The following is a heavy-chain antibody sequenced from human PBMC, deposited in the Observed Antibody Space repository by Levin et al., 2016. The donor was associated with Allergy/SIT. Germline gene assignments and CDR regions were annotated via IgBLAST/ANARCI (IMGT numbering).Heavy chain of an antibody. CDR3: ARGFRAGWLQLRTGSDP. Sequence: WVRQAPGQGLEWMGWISAYNGNTNYAQKLQGRVTMTTDTSTSTAYMELRSLRSDDTAVYYCARGFRAGWLQLRTGSDPWGQGTLVTVSS. J-gene: IGHJ5*02. CDR2: ISAYNGNT. V-gene: IGHV1-18*01. D-gene: IGHD5-24*01.